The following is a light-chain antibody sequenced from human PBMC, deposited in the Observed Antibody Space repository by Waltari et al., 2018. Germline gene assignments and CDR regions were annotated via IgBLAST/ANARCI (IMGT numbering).Light chain of an antibody. CDR1: RHIIYSSNNQNF. J-gene: IGKJ3*01. CDR2: WAS. Sequence: DIVMTQSPTSLAVSLGERATLNCRSRRHIIYSSNNQNFLPGYQKNPGQPPKLLIYWASTRQSGVPDRFTGSWSGTDFTLTISSLQPEDVATYYCQQYFVTPFTFGPGTKVEVK. CDR3: QQYFVTPFT. V-gene: IGKV4-1*01.